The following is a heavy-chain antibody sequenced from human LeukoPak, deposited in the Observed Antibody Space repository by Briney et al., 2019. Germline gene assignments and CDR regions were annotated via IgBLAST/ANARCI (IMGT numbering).Heavy chain of an antibody. CDR1: GYTFTSYG. CDR2: ISAYNGNT. Sequence: ASVKVSCKASGYTFTSYGISWVRQAPGQGLEWMGWISAYNGNTNYAQKLQGRVTMTTDTSTSTAYMELRSLRSDDTAVYYCARELTSYTMIVVINVWFDPWGQGTLVTVSS. D-gene: IGHD3-22*01. CDR3: ARELTSYTMIVVINVWFDP. V-gene: IGHV1-18*01. J-gene: IGHJ5*02.